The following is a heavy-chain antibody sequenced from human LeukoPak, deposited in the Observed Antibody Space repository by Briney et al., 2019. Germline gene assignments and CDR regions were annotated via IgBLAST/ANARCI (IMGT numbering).Heavy chain of an antibody. CDR3: ARDKYDTTFDY. J-gene: IGHJ4*02. Sequence: ASVKVSCKASGYTFTSYDINWVRQATGQGLEWMGWMNPNSGNTGYAQKFQGRVTMTTDTSTSTAYMELRSLRSDDTAVYYCARDKYDTTFDYWGQGTLVTVSS. CDR2: MNPNSGNT. V-gene: IGHV1-8*01. D-gene: IGHD3-9*01. CDR1: GYTFTSYD.